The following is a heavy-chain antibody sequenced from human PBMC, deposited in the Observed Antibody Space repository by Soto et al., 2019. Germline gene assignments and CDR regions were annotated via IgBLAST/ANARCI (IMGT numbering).Heavy chain of an antibody. CDR1: GGSISSGGYS. CDR3: ARLSTIFGVVTGFDY. CDR2: IYHSGST. D-gene: IGHD3-3*01. J-gene: IGHJ4*02. Sequence: SETLSLTCAVSGGSISSGGYSWGWIRQQPGKGLEWIGYIYHSGSTYYNPSLKSRVTISVDRSKNQFSLKLSSVTAADTAVYYCARLSTIFGVVTGFDYWGQGTLVTVSS. V-gene: IGHV4-30-2*01.